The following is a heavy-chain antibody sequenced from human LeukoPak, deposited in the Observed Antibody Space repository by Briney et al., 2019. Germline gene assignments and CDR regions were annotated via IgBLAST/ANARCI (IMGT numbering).Heavy chain of an antibody. D-gene: IGHD3-22*01. CDR3: ATANRLTRDSSGYYPDS. V-gene: IGHV1-24*01. Sequence: ASVKVSCKVSGYTLTELSTHWVRQAPGKGLEWMGGFYPEDGEIVYAQNFQGRVTMTEDTSTDTAYMELSSLRSEDTAIYYCATANRLTRDSSGYYPDSWGQGTLVTVSS. CDR1: GYTLTELS. CDR2: FYPEDGEI. J-gene: IGHJ4*02.